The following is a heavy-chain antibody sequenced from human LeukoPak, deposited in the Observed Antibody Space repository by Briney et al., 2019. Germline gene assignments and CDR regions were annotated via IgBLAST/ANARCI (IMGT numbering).Heavy chain of an antibody. CDR1: GFTFSSYA. CDR2: ISSSSSYI. D-gene: IGHD6-13*01. CDR3: AGCGSWGSSSCPPGDAFNI. V-gene: IGHV3-21*04. Sequence: GGSLRLSCAASGFTFSSYAMNWVRQAPGKGLEWVSSISSSSSYIYYADSVKGRFTISRDNSKNSLYLQMNSLRAEDTAVYYCAGCGSWGSSSCPPGDAFNIWGQGTMVTVSS. J-gene: IGHJ3*02.